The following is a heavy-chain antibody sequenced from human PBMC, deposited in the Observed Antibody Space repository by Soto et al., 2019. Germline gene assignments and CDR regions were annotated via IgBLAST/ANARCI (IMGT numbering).Heavy chain of an antibody. J-gene: IGHJ4*01. CDR1: GFTFDDDA. V-gene: IGHV3-9*01. CDR3: AKGGATVTTWFDY. CDR2: ISWNSDNI. Sequence: QSGGSRRLSCAASGFTFDDDAMRWVRQAPGKGLEWVSGISWNSDNIAYADSVKGRFTISRDNAKNSLYLQMNSLRADDTALYYCAKGGATVTTWFDYWGHGTLVTVSS. D-gene: IGHD4-17*01.